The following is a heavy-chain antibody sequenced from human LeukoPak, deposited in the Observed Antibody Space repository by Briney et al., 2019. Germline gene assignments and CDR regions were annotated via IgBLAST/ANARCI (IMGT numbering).Heavy chain of an antibody. CDR2: IHHSGST. D-gene: IGHD1-1*01. J-gene: IGHJ4*02. V-gene: IGHV4-4*02. Sequence: PSGTLSLTCAVSGVSISSCNWWSWVRQPPGKGLEWIGEIHHSGSTNYNPSLKSRVTISVDTSKNQFSLRLSSVTALDTAVYYCARKGRHGTFDYWGQGTLVTVSS. CDR1: GVSISSCNW. CDR3: ARKGRHGTFDY.